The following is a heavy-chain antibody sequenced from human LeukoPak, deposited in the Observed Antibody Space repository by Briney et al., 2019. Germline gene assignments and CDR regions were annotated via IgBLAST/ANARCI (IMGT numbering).Heavy chain of an antibody. CDR1: GFTFSSYV. D-gene: IGHD2-15*01. Sequence: GGSLRLSCAASGFTFSSYVMSWVRQAPGKGLEWVSAISGSGGSTYYADSVKGRFTISRDNSKNTLYLQMNSLRAEDTAVYYCATPKGYCSGGSCPAPRYFDYWGQGTLVTVSS. CDR3: ATPKGYCSGGSCPAPRYFDY. CDR2: ISGSGGST. V-gene: IGHV3-23*01. J-gene: IGHJ4*02.